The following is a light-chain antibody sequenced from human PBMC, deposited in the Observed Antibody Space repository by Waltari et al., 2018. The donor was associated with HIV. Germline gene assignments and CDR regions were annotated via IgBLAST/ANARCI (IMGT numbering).Light chain of an antibody. CDR1: SSDIGRYNY. CDR2: VVS. V-gene: IGLV2-11*01. CDR3: CSYGGSYIFYV. J-gene: IGLJ1*01. Sequence: QSALTQPRSVSGSPGQSVTISCTGSSSDIGRYNYVSWYQQHPGKAPPHIIPVVSNRPSGVPERFSGSKSGNTASLTISGLQAEDEADYYCCSYGGSYIFYVFGPGTKVTVL.